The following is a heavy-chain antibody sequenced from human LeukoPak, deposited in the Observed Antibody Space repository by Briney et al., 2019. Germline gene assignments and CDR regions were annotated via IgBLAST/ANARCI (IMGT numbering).Heavy chain of an antibody. Sequence: GGSLRLSCAASGFTFSSYEMNWVRQAPGKGLEWVSYISSSGSTIYYADSVKGRFTISRDNAKNSLYLQMNSLRAEDTAVYYCARRGGDYYDRIDYWGQGTLVTVSS. CDR3: ARRGGDYYDRIDY. CDR1: GFTFSSYE. V-gene: IGHV3-48*03. D-gene: IGHD3-22*01. J-gene: IGHJ4*02. CDR2: ISSSGSTI.